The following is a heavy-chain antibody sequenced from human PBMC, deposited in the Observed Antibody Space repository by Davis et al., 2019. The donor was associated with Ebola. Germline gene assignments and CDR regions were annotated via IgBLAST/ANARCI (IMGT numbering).Heavy chain of an antibody. J-gene: IGHJ6*02. D-gene: IGHD2-2*01. V-gene: IGHV3-23*01. CDR1: GFTFSTYA. CDR3: AKESIVLVLAAYYGMDV. Sequence: GESLKISCAASGFTFSTYAMSWVRQTPGKGLQWVSCISGSDGTTYYAGSVKGRFTISRDNSKNTLYLQMNSLRAEDTAVYYCAKESIVLVLAAYYGMDVWGQGTTVTVSS. CDR2: ISGSDGTT.